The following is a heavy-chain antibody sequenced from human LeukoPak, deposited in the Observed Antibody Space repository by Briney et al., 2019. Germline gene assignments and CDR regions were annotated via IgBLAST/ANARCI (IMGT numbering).Heavy chain of an antibody. CDR2: ISYDGSNK. Sequence: GRSLRLSCAASGFTFSSYAMHWVRQAPGKGLEWVAVISYDGSNKYYADSVKGRFTISRDNSKNTLYLQMNSLRAEDTAVYYCARETGSAVGSTDFGYWGQGTLVTVSS. D-gene: IGHD4-17*01. CDR1: GFTFSSYA. J-gene: IGHJ4*02. V-gene: IGHV3-30-3*01. CDR3: ARETGSAVGSTDFGY.